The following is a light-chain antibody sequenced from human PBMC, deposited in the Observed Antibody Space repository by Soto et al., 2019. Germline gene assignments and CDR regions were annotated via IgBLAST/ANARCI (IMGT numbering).Light chain of an antibody. CDR2: TAS. CDR3: QQGYTTPIT. J-gene: IGKJ5*01. V-gene: IGKV1-39*01. CDR1: QSISGY. Sequence: DIQMTQCPSSLSASGRDRVTIACRASQSISGYLNWYQQKPGRAPKLLIYTASSLQSGVPSRFSGSGSGTDFTLTISSLQPEDFATYHCQQGYTTPITFGQGTRLEIK.